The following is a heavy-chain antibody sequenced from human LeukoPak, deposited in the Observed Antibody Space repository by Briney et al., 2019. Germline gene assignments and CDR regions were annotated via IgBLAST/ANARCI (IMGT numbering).Heavy chain of an antibody. V-gene: IGHV3-7*05. Sequence: GGSLRLSCSASGFTFSSYWMIWVRQAPGKGLEWVANINQVGSEKYYVDSVKGRFTISRDNSKNSLYLQMNSLRAEDTAVYFCARDHVEPGVFLDSWGQGTLVTASS. CDR2: INQVGSEK. CDR1: GFTFSSYW. D-gene: IGHD1-14*01. CDR3: ARDHVEPGVFLDS. J-gene: IGHJ4*02.